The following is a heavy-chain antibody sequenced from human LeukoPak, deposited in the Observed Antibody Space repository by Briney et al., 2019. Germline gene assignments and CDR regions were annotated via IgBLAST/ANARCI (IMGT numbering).Heavy chain of an antibody. CDR1: GYSISSGYY. V-gene: IGHV4-38-2*02. Sequence: SETLSLTCAVSGYSISSGYYWGWIRQPPGKGLQWIGSVYHSGTAYYNPSLKSRVTISVDTSKNQFSLKLSSVTAADTAVYYCAGDGPYRITNMDVWGKGTTVTVSS. J-gene: IGHJ6*03. CDR3: AGDGPYRITNMDV. CDR2: VYHSGTA.